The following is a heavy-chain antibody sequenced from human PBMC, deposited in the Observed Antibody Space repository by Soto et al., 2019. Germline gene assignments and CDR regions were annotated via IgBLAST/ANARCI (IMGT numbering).Heavy chain of an antibody. CDR3: ARADPDASVGY. CDR1: GYTFTTYY. CDR2: INPSGGST. V-gene: IGHV1-46*01. J-gene: IGHJ4*02. Sequence: ASVKVSCKASGYTFTTYYMYWVRQAPGQGLEWMGIINPSGGSTSFAQKFQGRVTMTRDTSTSTVYMELISLTSADTAVYYCARADPDASVGYWGQGTLVTVSS. D-gene: IGHD2-15*01.